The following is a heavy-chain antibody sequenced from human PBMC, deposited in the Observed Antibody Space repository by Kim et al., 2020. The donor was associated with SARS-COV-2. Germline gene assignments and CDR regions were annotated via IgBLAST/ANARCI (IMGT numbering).Heavy chain of an antibody. V-gene: IGHV3-23*01. D-gene: IGHD2-21*01. J-gene: IGHJ6*02. CDR1: GCTFETYS. CDR2: IVVSGGST. CDR3: AKAIYCGADCYSYGLEV. Sequence: GGSLRLSCGASGCTFETYSMTWVRQVAGKGLQWVSSIVVSGGSTFYAYSVEGRFTLSRDNFNKKMYLAMSSLRADDTAKYYCAKAIYCGADCYSYGLEVWGQGTAVTVYS.